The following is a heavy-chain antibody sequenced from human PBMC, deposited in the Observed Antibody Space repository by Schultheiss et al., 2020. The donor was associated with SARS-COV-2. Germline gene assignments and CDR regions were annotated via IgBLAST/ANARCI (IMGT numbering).Heavy chain of an antibody. J-gene: IGHJ3*02. V-gene: IGHV4-34*01. CDR2: IYYSGST. CDR1: GGSFSGYY. D-gene: IGHD6-13*01. CDR3: ARVLGGIAAAGTAFDI. Sequence: SETLSLTCAVYGGSFSGYYWSWIRQPPGKGLEWIGYIYYSGSTNYNPSLKSRVTISVDTSKNQFSLKLSSVTAADTAVYYCARVLGGIAAAGTAFDIWGQGTMVTVSS.